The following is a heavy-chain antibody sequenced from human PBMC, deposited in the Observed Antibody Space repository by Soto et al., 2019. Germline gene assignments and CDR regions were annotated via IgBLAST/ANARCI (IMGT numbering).Heavy chain of an antibody. CDR2: IDPSDSYT. CDR1: GYSFTSYW. D-gene: IGHD1-1*01. Sequence: GESLKISCKGSGYSFTSYWISWVRQMPGKGLEWMGRIDPSDSYTNYSPSFQGHVTISADKSISTAYLQWSSLKASDTAMYYCARPGAGTTVYYYYGMDVWGQGTTVTVSS. J-gene: IGHJ6*02. V-gene: IGHV5-10-1*01. CDR3: ARPGAGTTVYYYYGMDV.